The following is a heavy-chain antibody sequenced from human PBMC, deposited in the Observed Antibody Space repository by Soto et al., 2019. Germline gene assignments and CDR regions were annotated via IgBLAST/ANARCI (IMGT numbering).Heavy chain of an antibody. CDR1: GGSFSGYY. V-gene: IGHV4-34*01. Sequence: SETLSLTCAVYGGSFSGYYWSWIRQPPGKGLEWIGEINHSGSTNYNPSLKSRVTISVDTSKNQFSLKLSSVTAADTAVYYCAASRVIAAVGRGDYWGQGTLVTVSS. CDR2: INHSGST. J-gene: IGHJ4*02. D-gene: IGHD6-13*01. CDR3: AASRVIAAVGRGDY.